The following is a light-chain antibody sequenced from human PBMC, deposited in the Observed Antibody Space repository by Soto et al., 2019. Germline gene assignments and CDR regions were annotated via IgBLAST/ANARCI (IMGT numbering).Light chain of an antibody. CDR3: QQYHNWPPIT. Sequence: ENVLTQSPGTLSLSPGERATLSCRASQSVRSNYLAWYQQRPGQAPRLLMYGASTRATGIPARFSGSGSGTEFTLTISSLQSEDFAVYYCQQYHNWPPITFGQGTRLEIK. J-gene: IGKJ5*01. V-gene: IGKV3-15*01. CDR1: QSVRSN. CDR2: GAS.